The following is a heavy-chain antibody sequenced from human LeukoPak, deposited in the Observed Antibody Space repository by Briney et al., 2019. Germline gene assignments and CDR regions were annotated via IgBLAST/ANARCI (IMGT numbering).Heavy chain of an antibody. Sequence: GGSLRLSXAASGFSFTSAWMNWVRQAPGKGLEWVGRIKSKTDGGTTDYAAPVKGRFTISRDDSKNTLYLQMNSPKTEDTAVYYCTTDRCSSTSCYQVFDYWGQGTLVTVSS. CDR1: GFSFTSAW. D-gene: IGHD2-2*01. CDR2: IKSKTDGGTT. V-gene: IGHV3-15*01. CDR3: TTDRCSSTSCYQVFDY. J-gene: IGHJ4*02.